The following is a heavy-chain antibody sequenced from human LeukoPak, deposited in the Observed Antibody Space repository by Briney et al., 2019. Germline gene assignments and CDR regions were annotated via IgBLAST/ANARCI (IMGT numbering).Heavy chain of an antibody. CDR2: ISHSGST. V-gene: IGHV4-34*01. CDR3: ARAPPVDY. Sequence: PSETLSLTCAVYGGSFSGYYWSWIRQPPGKGLEWIGEISHSGSTNYNPSLKSRVTISVDTSKNQFSLKLSSVTAADTAVYYCARAPPVDYWGQGTLVTVSS. J-gene: IGHJ4*02. CDR1: GGSFSGYY.